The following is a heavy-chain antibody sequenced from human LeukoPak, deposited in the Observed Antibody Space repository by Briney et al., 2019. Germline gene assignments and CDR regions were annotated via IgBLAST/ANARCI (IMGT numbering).Heavy chain of an antibody. J-gene: IGHJ4*02. Sequence: SETLSLTCTVSGGSISSYYWTWLRQPPGKGLEWIGYIYNSGNTNYNPSPRSRVTISVDTSKNQFSLKLTSVTSADTAIYYCAREVAGTLNFDYWGQGTLVTVSS. V-gene: IGHV4-59*01. CDR2: IYNSGNT. CDR1: GGSISSYY. D-gene: IGHD6-19*01. CDR3: AREVAGTLNFDY.